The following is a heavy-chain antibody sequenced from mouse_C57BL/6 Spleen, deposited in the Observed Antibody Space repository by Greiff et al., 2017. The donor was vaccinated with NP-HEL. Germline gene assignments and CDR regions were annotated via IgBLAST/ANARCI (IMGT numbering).Heavy chain of an antibody. V-gene: IGHV1-55*01. D-gene: IGHD2-5*01. J-gene: IGHJ3*01. CDR2: IYPGSGST. CDR1: GYTFTSYW. Sequence: QVQLQQPGAELVKPGASVKMSCKASGYTFTSYWITWVKQRPGQGLEWIGDIYPGSGSTNYNEKFKSKATLTVDTSSSTAYMQLSSLTSEDSAVYYWAREGDSNYVFDDWGQGTLVTVSA. CDR3: AREGDSNYVFDD.